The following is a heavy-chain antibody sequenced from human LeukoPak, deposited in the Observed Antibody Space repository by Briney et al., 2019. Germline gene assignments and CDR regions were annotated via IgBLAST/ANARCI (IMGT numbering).Heavy chain of an antibody. Sequence: GGSLRLSCATSGFTFNSYSMSWVRQAPGKGLEWVSSIDGSRGHTYHADSVKGRFTISRDTSKNTLYLQMNSLRVEDTAKYYCAKLGGFDILTGIDHWGQGTLVTVSS. V-gene: IGHV3-23*01. J-gene: IGHJ4*02. D-gene: IGHD3-9*01. CDR1: GFTFNSYS. CDR3: AKLGGFDILTGIDH. CDR2: IDGSRGHT.